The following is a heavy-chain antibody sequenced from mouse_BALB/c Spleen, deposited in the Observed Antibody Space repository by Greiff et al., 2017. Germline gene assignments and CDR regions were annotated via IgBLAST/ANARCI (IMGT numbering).Heavy chain of an antibody. V-gene: IGHV1-63*02. CDR2: IYPGGGYT. D-gene: IGHD1-2*01. Sequence: QVQLKQSGAELVRPGTSVKISCKASGYTFTNYWLGWVKQRPGHGLEWIGDIYPGGGYTNYNEKFKGKATLTADTSSSTAYMQLSSLTSEDSAVYFCARASITTATSYAMDYWGQGTSVTVSS. CDR3: ARASITTATSYAMDY. CDR1: GYTFTNYW. J-gene: IGHJ4*01.